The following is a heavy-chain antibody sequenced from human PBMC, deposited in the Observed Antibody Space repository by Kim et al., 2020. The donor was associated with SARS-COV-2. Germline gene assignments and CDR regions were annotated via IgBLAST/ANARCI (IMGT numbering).Heavy chain of an antibody. V-gene: IGHV3-33*03. D-gene: IGHD6-13*01. Sequence: KGRFTISRDKSKNKLYLQMHSRRAEDTAVYYCAKDNFPVSSSWYRGVLDYWGQGTLVTVSS. CDR3: AKDNFPVSSSWYRGVLDY. J-gene: IGHJ4*02.